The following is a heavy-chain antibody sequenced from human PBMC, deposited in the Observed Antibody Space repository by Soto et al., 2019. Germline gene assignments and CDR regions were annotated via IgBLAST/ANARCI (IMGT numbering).Heavy chain of an antibody. Sequence: NPSETLSLTCAVYGGSFSGYYWSWIRQPPGKGLGWIGEINHSGSTNYNPSLKSRVTISVDTSKNQFSLKLSSVTAADTAVYCCARGRGDFTIFGVVITPRRDAYYYYMAVWGKGTTVTVSS. CDR3: ARGRGDFTIFGVVITPRRDAYYYYMAV. J-gene: IGHJ6*03. CDR2: INHSGST. CDR1: GGSFSGYY. D-gene: IGHD3-3*01. V-gene: IGHV4-34*01.